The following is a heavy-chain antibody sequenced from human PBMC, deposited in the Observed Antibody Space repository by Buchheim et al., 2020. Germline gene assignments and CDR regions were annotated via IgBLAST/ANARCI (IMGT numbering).Heavy chain of an antibody. V-gene: IGHV1-46*01. CDR1: GYAFTSNY. D-gene: IGHD1-26*01. J-gene: IGHJ4*02. CDR3: ARNTGSGFDY. Sequence: QVQLVQSGAEVKKPGASVKLSCKASGYAFTSNYIHWVRQAPGQGLEWMGFVNPSVGSTSYSQKFQGRITMTRATSTSTVYMELSSLRSEDTAMYYCARNTGSGFDYWGQGTL. CDR2: VNPSVGST.